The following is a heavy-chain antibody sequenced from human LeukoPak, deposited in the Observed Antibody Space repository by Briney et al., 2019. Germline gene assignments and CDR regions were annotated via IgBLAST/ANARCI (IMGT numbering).Heavy chain of an antibody. CDR1: GFSFSSYT. J-gene: IGHJ6*04. Sequence: YPGGSLRLSCAASGFSFSSYTMNWVRQAPGKGLEWVSSISTSSRNIFYADPVKGRFTISRDNAKNSLSLQMNTLRAEDTAVYYCAREYGSGRFNGVDVWGKGTAVTVSS. CDR2: ISTSSRNI. V-gene: IGHV3-21*01. CDR3: AREYGSGRFNGVDV. D-gene: IGHD3-10*01.